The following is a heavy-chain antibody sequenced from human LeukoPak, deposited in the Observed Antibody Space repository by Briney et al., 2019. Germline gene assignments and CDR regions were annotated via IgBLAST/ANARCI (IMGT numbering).Heavy chain of an antibody. CDR2: IYTSGST. V-gene: IGHV4-61*02. Sequence: SQTLSLTCTVSGGSISSGSYYWSWIRQPAGKGLEWIGRIYTSGSTNYNPSLKSRVTISVDTSKNQFSLKLSSVTAADTAVYYCARVVLTTASSRGDLIDAFDIWGQGTMVTVSS. CDR3: ARVVLTTASSRGDLIDAFDI. D-gene: IGHD3-22*01. CDR1: GGSISSGSYY. J-gene: IGHJ3*02.